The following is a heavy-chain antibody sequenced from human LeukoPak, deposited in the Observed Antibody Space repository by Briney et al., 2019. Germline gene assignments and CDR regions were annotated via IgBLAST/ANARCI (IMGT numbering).Heavy chain of an antibody. CDR3: ARDSHSSGWYLPDY. Sequence: GASVKVSCKASGYTFTGYYMHWVRQAPGQGLEWVGWINPNSGGTNYAQKFQGRVTMTRDTSISTAYVELSRLRSDDTAVYYCARDSHSSGWYLPDYWGQGTLVTVSS. CDR2: INPNSGGT. D-gene: IGHD6-19*01. J-gene: IGHJ4*02. CDR1: GYTFTGYY. V-gene: IGHV1-2*02.